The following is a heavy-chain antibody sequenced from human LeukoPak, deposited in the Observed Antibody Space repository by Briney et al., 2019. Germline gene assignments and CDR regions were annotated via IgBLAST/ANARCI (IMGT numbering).Heavy chain of an antibody. V-gene: IGHV3-21*01. D-gene: IGHD6-13*01. Sequence: GGSLRLSCAASGFTFSSYSMNWVRQAPGKGLEWVSSISSSSSYIYYADSVKGRFTISRDNAKNSLYLQMNSLRAEDTAVYYCARSISGTDMDVWGKGTTVTVSS. CDR3: ARSISGTDMDV. J-gene: IGHJ6*03. CDR1: GFTFSSYS. CDR2: ISSSSSYI.